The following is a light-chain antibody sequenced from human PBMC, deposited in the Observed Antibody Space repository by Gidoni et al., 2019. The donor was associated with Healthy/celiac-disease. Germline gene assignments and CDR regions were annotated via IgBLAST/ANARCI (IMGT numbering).Light chain of an antibody. CDR1: QGISNY. Sequence: DIQMTQSPSSLSASVGDRVTITCRASQGISNYLAWYQQKPGKVPKLLIYAASTLQSGVPSRFSGSGAGTDFTLTISSLQPEDVATYYCQKYNSAPWTFXQXTKVEIK. CDR3: QKYNSAPWT. CDR2: AAS. V-gene: IGKV1-27*01. J-gene: IGKJ1*01.